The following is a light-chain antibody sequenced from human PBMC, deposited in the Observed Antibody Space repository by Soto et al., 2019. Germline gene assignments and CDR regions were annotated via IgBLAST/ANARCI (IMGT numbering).Light chain of an antibody. CDR3: AAWDDSLRGVV. CDR2: NNN. J-gene: IGLJ2*01. Sequence: QSVLTQPPSASGTPGQRVTISCSGGSSNIGRNTVNWYQQLPGTAPKLLIYNNNQRPSEVPDRFSDSKSGTSASLAISGLQSEDEADYYCAAWDDSLRGVVFGGGTQLTVL. CDR1: SSNIGRNT. V-gene: IGLV1-44*01.